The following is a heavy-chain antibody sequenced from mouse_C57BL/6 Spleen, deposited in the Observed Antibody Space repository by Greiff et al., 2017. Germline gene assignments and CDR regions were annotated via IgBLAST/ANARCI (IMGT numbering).Heavy chain of an antibody. Sequence: EVKLMESGPELVKPGASVKISCKASGYSFTGYYMNWVKQSPEKSLEWIGEINPSTGGTTYNQKFKAKATLTVDKSSSTAYMQLKSLTSEDSAVYYCARPYDFYAMDYWGQGTSVTVSS. CDR3: ARPYDFYAMDY. J-gene: IGHJ4*01. V-gene: IGHV1-42*01. CDR2: INPSTGGT. CDR1: GYSFTGYY.